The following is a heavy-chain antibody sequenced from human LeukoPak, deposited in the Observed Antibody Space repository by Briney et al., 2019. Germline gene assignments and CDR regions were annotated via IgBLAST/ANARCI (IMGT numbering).Heavy chain of an antibody. V-gene: IGHV3-21*01. D-gene: IGHD1-1*01. CDR2: TGTDGSYI. J-gene: IGHJ3*02. CDR3: ARKMKTGDRVGTFDI. Sequence: GGSLRLSCAASGFTFSSYGMHWVRQAPMKGLEWVSSTGTDGSYIYYADSVQGRFTISRDNAKNSLYLQMNSLTAEDTAVYYCARKMKTGDRVGTFDIWGQGTMVTVSS. CDR1: GFTFSSYG.